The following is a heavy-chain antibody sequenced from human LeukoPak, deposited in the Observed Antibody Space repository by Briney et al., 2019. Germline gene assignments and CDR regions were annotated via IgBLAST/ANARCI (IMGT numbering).Heavy chain of an antibody. D-gene: IGHD5-12*01. CDR2: IHRGVTT. CDR3: ARDSVSGYGPFAS. CDR1: EFTVSNND. V-gene: IGHV3-53*01. Sequence: PGGARSLPGASPEFTVSNNDLRWVRQAPGTGVGWVSVIHRGVTTNYADSVHGRFTIPRDNSKSTVYLHMNSLRAENTAVYYSARDSVSGYGPFASWGQGNLVTVSS. J-gene: IGHJ4*02.